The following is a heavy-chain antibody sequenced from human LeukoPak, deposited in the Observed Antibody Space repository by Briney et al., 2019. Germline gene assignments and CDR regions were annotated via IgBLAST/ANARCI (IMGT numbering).Heavy chain of an antibody. J-gene: IGHJ4*02. CDR2: INPNSGGT. CDR3: ARGGSYYVSYFDY. V-gene: IGHV1-2*02. CDR1: GYTFTGYY. D-gene: IGHD1-26*01. Sequence: ASVKVSCKASGYTFTGYYMHWVQQAPGQGLEWMGWINPNSGGTNYAQKFQGRVTMTRDTSISTAYMELSRLRSDDTAVYYCARGGSYYVSYFDYWGQGTLVTVSS.